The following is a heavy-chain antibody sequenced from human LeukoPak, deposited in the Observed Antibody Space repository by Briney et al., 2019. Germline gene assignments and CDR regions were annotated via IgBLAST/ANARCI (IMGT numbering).Heavy chain of an antibody. V-gene: IGHV3-23*01. CDR1: GFTFSTFA. Sequence: GGSLRLSCAASGFTFSTFAMIWVREPPGKGLEWVSSIFPSGGEIHYADSVRGRFTISRDNSKSTLSLQMNSLRAEDTAIYYCATYRQVLLPFESWGQGTLVTVSS. D-gene: IGHD2-8*02. J-gene: IGHJ4*02. CDR2: IFPSGGEI. CDR3: ATYRQVLLPFES.